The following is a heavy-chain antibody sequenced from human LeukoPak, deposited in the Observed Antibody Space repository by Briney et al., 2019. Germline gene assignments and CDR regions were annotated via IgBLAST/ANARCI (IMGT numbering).Heavy chain of an antibody. J-gene: IGHJ4*02. Sequence: PGGSLRLSCAASGFTFSSYGMHWVRQAPGKGLEWVAVIWYDGSNKYYADSVKGRFTISRDNSKNTLYLQMNSLRAGDTAVYYCAKEYYYDSSGYYYHYFDYWGQGTLVTVSS. D-gene: IGHD3-22*01. CDR1: GFTFSSYG. CDR3: AKEYYYDSSGYYYHYFDY. CDR2: IWYDGSNK. V-gene: IGHV3-33*06.